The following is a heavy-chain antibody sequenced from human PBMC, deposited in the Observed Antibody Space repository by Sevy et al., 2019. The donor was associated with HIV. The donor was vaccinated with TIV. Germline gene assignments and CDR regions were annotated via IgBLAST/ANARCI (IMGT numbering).Heavy chain of an antibody. V-gene: IGHV1-8*01. D-gene: IGHD6-19*01. CDR1: GYTFTSYD. Sequence: ASVKVSCKASGYTFTSYDINWVRQATGQGLKWMGWMNPNSGNTGYAQKFQGRVTMTRNTSISTAYMELSSLRSEDTAVYYCARGGGGSYSSDYYYGMDVWGQGTTVTVSS. CDR3: ARGGGGSYSSDYYYGMDV. CDR2: MNPNSGNT. J-gene: IGHJ6*02.